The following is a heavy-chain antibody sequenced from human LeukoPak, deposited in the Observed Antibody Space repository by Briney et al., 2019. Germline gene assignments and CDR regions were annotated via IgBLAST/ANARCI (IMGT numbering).Heavy chain of an antibody. V-gene: IGHV3-30*18. J-gene: IGHJ6*02. CDR1: GFTFSSYG. CDR3: AKETHPYGMDV. Sequence: PGRSLRLSCAASGFTFSSYGMHWVRQAPGKGLEWVAVISYDGGNKYYADSVKGRFTISRDNSKNTLYLQMNSLRVEDTAVYYRAKETHPYGMDVWGQGTTVTVS. CDR2: ISYDGGNK.